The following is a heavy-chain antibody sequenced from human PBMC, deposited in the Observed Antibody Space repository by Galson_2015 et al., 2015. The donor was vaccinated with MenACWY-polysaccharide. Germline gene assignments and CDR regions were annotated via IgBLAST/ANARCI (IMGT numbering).Heavy chain of an antibody. J-gene: IGHJ4*02. CDR3: ARDATGHHGHFDS. V-gene: IGHV1-2*02. CDR1: GYTFGDYF. D-gene: IGHD1-14*01. Sequence: SVKVSCEASGYTFGDYFLHWVRQAPGQRPEWIGWIKPNTGATNYAQRFQGRVTMTRDTSISTAYMEERWLDSDDTAVFYCARDATGHHGHFDSWGQGTLVIVSS. CDR2: IKPNTGAT.